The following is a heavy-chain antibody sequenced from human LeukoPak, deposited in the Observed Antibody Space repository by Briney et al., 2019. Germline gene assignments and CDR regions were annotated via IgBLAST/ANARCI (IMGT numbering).Heavy chain of an antibody. CDR3: ARDSRVSVAGTSYYYYYGMDV. CDR2: IYYSGST. CDR1: GGSISSYY. Sequence: SETLSLTCTVSGGSISSYYWSWIRQPPGKGLEWIGHIYYSGSTHYNPSLKSRVTISVDTSKNQFSLKLSSVTAADTAVYYCARDSRVSVAGTSYYYYYGMDVWGQGTTVTVSS. D-gene: IGHD6-19*01. V-gene: IGHV4-59*12. J-gene: IGHJ6*02.